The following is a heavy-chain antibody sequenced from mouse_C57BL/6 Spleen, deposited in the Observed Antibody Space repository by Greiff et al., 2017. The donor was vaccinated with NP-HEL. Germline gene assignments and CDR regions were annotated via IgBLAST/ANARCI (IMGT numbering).Heavy chain of an antibody. D-gene: IGHD1-1*01. CDR1: GFTFSSYA. CDR3: ARENYGSRGDAMDY. CDR2: ISDGGSYT. J-gene: IGHJ4*01. Sequence: EVMLVESGGGLVKPGGSLKLSCAASGFTFSSYAMSWVRQTPEKRLEWVATISDGGSYTYYPDNVKGRFTISRDNAKNNLYLQMSHLKSEDTAMYYCARENYGSRGDAMDYWGQGTSVTVSS. V-gene: IGHV5-4*01.